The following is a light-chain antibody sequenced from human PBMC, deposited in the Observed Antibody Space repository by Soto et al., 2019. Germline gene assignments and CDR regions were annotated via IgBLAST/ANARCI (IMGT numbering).Light chain of an antibody. CDR2: KAS. CDR1: QSISSW. J-gene: IGKJ1*01. CDR3: QQYNSHSKT. Sequence: DIQMTQSPSTLSASVGDRVTITCRASQSISSWLAWYQQKPGKAPKLLIYKASSLESGVPSRFSGSGSGTEFTLTISSRQPDDFTNYDFQQYNSHSKTFGQGTNVEIK. V-gene: IGKV1-5*03.